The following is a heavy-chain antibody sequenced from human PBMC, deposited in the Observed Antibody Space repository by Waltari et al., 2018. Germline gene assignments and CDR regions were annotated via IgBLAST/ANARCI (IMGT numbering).Heavy chain of an antibody. CDR1: GFTFNSSA. CDR2: IIGTGNTA. D-gene: IGHD3-10*01. J-gene: IGHJ4*02. CDR3: AKVQGSGNYRFDF. Sequence: EVQLVASGGDIVQPGGSLRLSCAASGFTFNSSAMSWVRQAPGKGPEWVSSIIGTGNTAYYVDSVKGRFTVSRDNSKSTLYLQMRSLTAEDTAVYYCAKVQGSGNYRFDFWGQGTLVTVSS. V-gene: IGHV3-23*04.